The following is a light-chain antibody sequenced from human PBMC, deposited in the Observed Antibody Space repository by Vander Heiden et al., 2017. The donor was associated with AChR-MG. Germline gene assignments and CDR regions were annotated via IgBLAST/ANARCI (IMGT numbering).Light chain of an antibody. CDR1: QGISSY. Sequence: DIQLTQSPSFLSASVGDRVTITCRASQGISSYLAWYQEKPGKAPKLLIYAASTLHSEVPSRFSGSGSGTEFTLTISSLQPEDFATYYCQQLNSYPYTFGQGTKLEIK. CDR2: AAS. CDR3: QQLNSYPYT. J-gene: IGKJ2*01. V-gene: IGKV1-9*01.